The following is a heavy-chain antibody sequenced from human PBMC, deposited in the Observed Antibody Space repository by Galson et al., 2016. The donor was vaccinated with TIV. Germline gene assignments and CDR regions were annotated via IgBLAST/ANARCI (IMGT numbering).Heavy chain of an antibody. CDR1: GDSVSSNSA. CDR3: AFLPIYRNTWEHVPNGMDA. V-gene: IGHV6-1*01. D-gene: IGHD1-26*01. J-gene: IGHJ6*02. Sequence: CAISGDSVSSNSAWNWIRQSPSRGLEWLGRTYYRSKWYNDYALSVKSRITINPDTSKNQFSLQLNSMTPEDTAVYYCAFLPIYRNTWEHVPNGMDAWGPGTTVTVSS. CDR2: TYYRSKWYN.